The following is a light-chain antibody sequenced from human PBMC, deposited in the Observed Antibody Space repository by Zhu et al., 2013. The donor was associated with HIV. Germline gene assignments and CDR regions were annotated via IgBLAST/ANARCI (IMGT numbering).Light chain of an antibody. Sequence: QSALTQPASVSGSPGQSITISCTGTSSDVGSYNLVSWYQQHPGKVPKLMIYEVNKRPSGISNRFSGSKSGHTASLTISGLQAEDESDYFCCSYAGSVTWVFGGGTKLTVL. CDR1: SSDVGSYNL. CDR3: CSYAGSVTWV. J-gene: IGLJ2*01. V-gene: IGLV2-23*02. CDR2: EVN.